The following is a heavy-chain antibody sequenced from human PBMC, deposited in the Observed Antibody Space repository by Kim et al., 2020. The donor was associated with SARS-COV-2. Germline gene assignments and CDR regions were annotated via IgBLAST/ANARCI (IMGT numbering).Heavy chain of an antibody. D-gene: IGHD5-12*01. CDR1: GFTFSSYA. Sequence: GGSLRLSCAASGFTFSSYAMHWVRQAPGKGLEWVAVIWYDGSSKYYADSVKGRFTISRDNSKNTLYLQMNSLRAEDTAVYYCARDSADIVAKFNCLDPCGEGSLVTASP. CDR3: ARDSADIVAKFNCLDP. CDR2: IWYDGSSK. V-gene: IGHV3-33*01. J-gene: IGHJ5*02.